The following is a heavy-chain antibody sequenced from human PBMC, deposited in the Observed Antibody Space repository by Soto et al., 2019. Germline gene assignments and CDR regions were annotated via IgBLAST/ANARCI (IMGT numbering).Heavy chain of an antibody. CDR3: XXEIXXSXXXWLDP. Sequence: EVQLLESGGGLVQPGGSLRLSCAASGFTLNYYAINWVRQAPGKGLEWVSAITSTGDTYYVDSVKGRFTISRDNSKNTLYLQMNSLRAEDTAXYXXXXEIXXSXXXWLDPXXQGTLVTVSS. V-gene: IGHV3-23*01. D-gene: IGHD3-22*01. CDR2: ITSTGDT. J-gene: IGHJ5*02. CDR1: GFTLNYYA.